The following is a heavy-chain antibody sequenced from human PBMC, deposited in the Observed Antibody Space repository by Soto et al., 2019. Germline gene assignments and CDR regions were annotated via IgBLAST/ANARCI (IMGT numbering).Heavy chain of an antibody. CDR2: IIPIFGTA. Sequence: SVKASCKASGGTFSSYAISWVRQAPGQGLEWMGGIIPIFGTANYAQKFQGRVTITADESTSTAYMELSSLRSEDTAVYYCASRYGSGSYYNVIPFDYWGQGTLVTVSS. V-gene: IGHV1-69*13. CDR1: GGTFSSYA. D-gene: IGHD3-10*01. CDR3: ASRYGSGSYYNVIPFDY. J-gene: IGHJ4*02.